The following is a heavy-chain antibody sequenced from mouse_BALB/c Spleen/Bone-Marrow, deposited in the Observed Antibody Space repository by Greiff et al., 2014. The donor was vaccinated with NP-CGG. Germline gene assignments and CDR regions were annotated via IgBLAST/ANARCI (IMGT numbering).Heavy chain of an antibody. CDR2: ISSGSSTI. CDR1: GFTFSGFG. CDR3: TRSGTLGAMDY. D-gene: IGHD3-3*01. Sequence: DVKLVESGGGLVQPGGSRKLSCAASGFTFSGFGMHWVRQAPEKGLEWVAYISSGSSTIYYADTMKGRFTISRDNPKNTLFLQMTSLRSEDTAMYYCTRSGTLGAMDYWGQGTSVTVSS. V-gene: IGHV5-17*02. J-gene: IGHJ4*01.